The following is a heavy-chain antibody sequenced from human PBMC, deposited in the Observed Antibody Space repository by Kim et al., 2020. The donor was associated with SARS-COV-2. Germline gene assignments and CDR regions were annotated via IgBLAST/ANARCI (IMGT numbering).Heavy chain of an antibody. Sequence: SETLSLTCTVSGGSISSGGYYWSWIRQHPGKGLEWIGYIYYSGSTYYNPSLTSRVTISVDTSKNQFSLKLSSVTAADTAVYYCARDHGDYFRGDAFDIWGQGTMVTVSS. V-gene: IGHV4-31*03. CDR1: GGSISSGGYY. J-gene: IGHJ3*02. CDR2: IYYSGST. CDR3: ARDHGDYFRGDAFDI. D-gene: IGHD4-17*01.